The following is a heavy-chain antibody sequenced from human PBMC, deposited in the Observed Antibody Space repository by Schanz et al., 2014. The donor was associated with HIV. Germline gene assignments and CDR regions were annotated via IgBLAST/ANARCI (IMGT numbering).Heavy chain of an antibody. D-gene: IGHD5-12*01. CDR2: MSPNSDNT. J-gene: IGHJ4*02. CDR3: ARGAAEMATMTPWRY. V-gene: IGHV1-8*02. CDR1: GYTFTSYY. Sequence: QVQLVQSGAEVKKPGASVKVSCKASGYTFTSYYIHWVRQAPGQGLEWMGWMSPNSDNTAYAQKFQGRLTMTGNTSISSAYMELSSLRSEDTAVYYCARGAAEMATMTPWRYWGQGTLVTVSS.